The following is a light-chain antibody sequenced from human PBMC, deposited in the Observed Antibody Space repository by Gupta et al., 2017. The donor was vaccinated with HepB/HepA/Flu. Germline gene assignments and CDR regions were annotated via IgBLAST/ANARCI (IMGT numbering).Light chain of an antibody. V-gene: IGKV2-28*01. Sequence: DIVMTQSPLSLPVTPGEPASISCRSSQSLLHSNGYNYLDWYLQKPGQSPQLLIYLGSNRASGVPYRFSGSGSGTDFTLKISRVEAEDVGVYYCRQSLQTPATFGEGTKLEIK. J-gene: IGKJ4*02. CDR1: QSLLHSNGYNY. CDR2: LGS. CDR3: RQSLQTPAT.